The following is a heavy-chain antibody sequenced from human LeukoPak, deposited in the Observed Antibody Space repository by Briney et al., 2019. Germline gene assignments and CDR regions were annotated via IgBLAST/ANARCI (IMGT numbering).Heavy chain of an antibody. CDR3: ARASVGSGYYIYYYYGMDV. V-gene: IGHV3-7*04. J-gene: IGHJ6*02. D-gene: IGHD3-22*01. CDR1: GFTFSSYW. CDR2: IKQDGSEK. Sequence: GGSLRLSCAASGFTFSSYWMSWVRQAPGKGLEWVANIKQDGSEKYYVDSVKGQFTISRDNAKNSLYLQMNSLRAEDTAVYYCARASVGSGYYIYYYYGMDVWGQGTTVTVSS.